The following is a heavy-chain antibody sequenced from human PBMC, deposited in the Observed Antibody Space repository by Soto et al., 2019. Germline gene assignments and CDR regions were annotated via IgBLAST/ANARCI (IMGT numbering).Heavy chain of an antibody. D-gene: IGHD2-8*01. CDR3: ASAVYGSRFDD. CDR1: GYTFTSYG. J-gene: IGHJ4*02. CDR2: ISAYNGNT. V-gene: IGHV1-18*01. Sequence: QVQLVQSGAEVKKPGASVKVSCKASGYTFTSYGISWVRQAPGQGLEWMGWISAYNGNTNYAQKLQGRVTMTTDTTTGTAYVELRGRRSDDPAVYYWASAVYGSRFDDWGQGTLVTVSS.